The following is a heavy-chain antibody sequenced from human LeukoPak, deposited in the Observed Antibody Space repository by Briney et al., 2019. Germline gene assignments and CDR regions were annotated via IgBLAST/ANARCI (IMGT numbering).Heavy chain of an antibody. J-gene: IGHJ6*03. CDR1: GFPFSSYG. V-gene: IGHV3-30*02. D-gene: IGHD2-2*01. CDR3: ARGGYCSSTSCYYYYYYMDV. CDR2: IRSDGSDK. Sequence: GGSLRLSCAASGFPFSSYGMHWVRQAPGKGLEWVAFIRSDGSDKFYADSVRGRFTISRDNSKNTLYLQMNSLRAEDTAVYYCARGGYCSSTSCYYYYYYMDVXXXGTTVTVSS.